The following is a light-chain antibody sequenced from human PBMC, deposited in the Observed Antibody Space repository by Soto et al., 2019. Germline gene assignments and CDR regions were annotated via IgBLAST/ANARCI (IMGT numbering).Light chain of an antibody. V-gene: IGLV1-44*01. J-gene: IGLJ2*01. Sequence: QSVLTQPPSASGTPGQRVTISCSGSSSNIGSNTVTWFQHLPGTAPKLLIYSNTQRPSGVPDRFSGSKSGTSASLAIGGFQSEDEADYYCAAWDDSLNGVAFGGGTKLTVL. CDR1: SSNIGSNT. CDR3: AAWDDSLNGVA. CDR2: SNT.